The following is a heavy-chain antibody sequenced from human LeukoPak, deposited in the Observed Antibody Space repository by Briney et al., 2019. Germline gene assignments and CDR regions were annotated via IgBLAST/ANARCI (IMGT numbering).Heavy chain of an antibody. Sequence: PSETLSLTCTVSGGSISSGGYYWSWIRQHPGKGLEWIGYIYYSGSTYYNPSLKSRVTISVDTSKNQFSLKLSSVTAADTAVYYCARVYYSERRDFWSGYKLNWFDPWGQGTLVTVSS. J-gene: IGHJ5*02. V-gene: IGHV4-31*03. D-gene: IGHD3-3*01. CDR2: IYYSGST. CDR1: GGSISSGGYY. CDR3: ARVYYSERRDFWSGYKLNWFDP.